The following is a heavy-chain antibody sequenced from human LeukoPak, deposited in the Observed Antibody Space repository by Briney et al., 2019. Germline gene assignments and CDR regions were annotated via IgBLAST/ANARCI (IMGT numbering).Heavy chain of an antibody. V-gene: IGHV3-15*01. J-gene: IGHJ4*02. CDR1: GFTFSNAW. D-gene: IGHD3-16*02. CDR2: IKSKTDGGTT. Sequence: GGSLRLSCAASGFTFSNAWMSWVRQAPGKGLEWVGRIKSKTDGGTTDYAAPVKGRFTISRDDPKNTLYLQMNSLKTEDTAVYYCTTSGSNYVWGSYRRSFDYWGQGTLVTVPS. CDR3: TTSGSNYVWGSYRRSFDY.